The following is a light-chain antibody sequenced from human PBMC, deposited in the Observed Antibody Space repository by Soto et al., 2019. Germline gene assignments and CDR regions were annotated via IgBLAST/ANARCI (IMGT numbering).Light chain of an antibody. CDR3: QQYGSSPRT. J-gene: IGKJ1*01. Sequence: EILLTQSPATLSLSPGERATLPCRASQSLSSSQLAWYQQKPGQAPRLLIHDASSRATGISDRFTGSGSGTDFTLTITTLEPEDFAVYYCQQYGSSPRTFGLGTKVDI. V-gene: IGKV3-20*01. CDR2: DAS. CDR1: QSLSSSQ.